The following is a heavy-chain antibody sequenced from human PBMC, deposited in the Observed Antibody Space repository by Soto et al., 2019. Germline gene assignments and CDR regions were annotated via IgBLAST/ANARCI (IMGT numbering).Heavy chain of an antibody. D-gene: IGHD5-12*01. Sequence: PSDTLSLTCTVSGGFISNGDYHWSWIRQPPGKGLEWIGYTYPSGSTYYNASLRSRVTISIDASKNQFSLKLNSVTAADTAVYYCAREGGYDSPHGCWGQGTLVTVSS. CDR1: GGFISNGDYH. CDR2: TYPSGST. J-gene: IGHJ4*02. CDR3: AREGGYDSPHGC. V-gene: IGHV4-30-4*02.